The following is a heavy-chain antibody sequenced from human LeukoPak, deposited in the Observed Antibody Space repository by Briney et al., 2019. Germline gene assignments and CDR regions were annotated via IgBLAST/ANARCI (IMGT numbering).Heavy chain of an antibody. CDR2: IYSGGST. CDR3: GRLGWLRSFAVDY. J-gene: IGHJ4*02. D-gene: IGHD5-12*01. Sequence: QAGGSLRLSCAASGLIVSSNYMTWVRQAPGKGLEWVSFIYSGGSTYYADSVKGRFTISRDNSKNTLYLQMNSLRAEDTAVYYCGRLGWLRSFAVDYWGQGTLVTVSP. V-gene: IGHV3-53*01. CDR1: GLIVSSNY.